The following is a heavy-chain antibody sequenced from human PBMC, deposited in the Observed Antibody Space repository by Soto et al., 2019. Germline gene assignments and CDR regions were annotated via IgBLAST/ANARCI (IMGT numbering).Heavy chain of an antibody. D-gene: IGHD3-10*01. V-gene: IGHV3-15*01. CDR3: TTSTNYGSGSPAP. CDR1: GFTFSNAW. J-gene: IGHJ5*02. CDR2: IKSKTDGGTT. Sequence: GGSLRLSCGASGFTFSNAWMSWVRQAPGKGLEWVGRIKSKTDGGTTDYAAPVKGRFTISRDDSKNTLYLQMNSLKTEDTAVYYCTTSTNYGSGSPAPWGQGTMVIVSS.